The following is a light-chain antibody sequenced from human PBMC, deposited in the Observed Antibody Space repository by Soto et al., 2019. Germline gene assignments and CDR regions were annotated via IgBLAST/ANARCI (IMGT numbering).Light chain of an antibody. CDR2: DVS. J-gene: IGLJ3*02. Sequence: QSVLTQPASVSGSPGQSITISCTGTGSDVGGYNYVSWYQQHPGKAPKVMIYDVSNRPSGVSNRFSGSKSGNTASLTISGPRAEAELNYSGSSYTSATPPWVFGGGT. CDR3: SSYTSATPPWV. V-gene: IGLV2-14*01. CDR1: GSDVGGYNY.